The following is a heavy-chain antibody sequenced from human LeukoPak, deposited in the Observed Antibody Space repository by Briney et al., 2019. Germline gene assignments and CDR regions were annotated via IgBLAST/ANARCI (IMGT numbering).Heavy chain of an antibody. J-gene: IGHJ4*02. D-gene: IGHD2-15*01. V-gene: IGHV4-59*01. Sequence: SETLSPTCTVSGGSISSYYWSWIRQPPGKGLEWIGYIYYSGSTNYNPSLKSRVTISVDTSKNQFSLKLSSVTAADTAVYYCAREYCSGGSCPFDYWGQGTLVTVSS. CDR3: AREYCSGGSCPFDY. CDR2: IYYSGST. CDR1: GGSISSYY.